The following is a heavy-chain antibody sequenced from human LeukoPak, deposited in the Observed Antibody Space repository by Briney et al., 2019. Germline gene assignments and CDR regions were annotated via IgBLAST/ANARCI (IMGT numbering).Heavy chain of an antibody. J-gene: IGHJ5*02. V-gene: IGHV1-46*01. CDR1: GYTFARYY. CDR3: ARGGYYDSSGSFDP. Sequence: ASVKVSCKASGYTFARYYIHWVRQAPGQGLEWMGIINPSGGSTRYAQKFQGRVTMTRDTSTSTVYMELSSLRSDDAAVYYCARGGYYDSSGSFDPWGQGTLVTVSS. D-gene: IGHD3-22*01. CDR2: INPSGGST.